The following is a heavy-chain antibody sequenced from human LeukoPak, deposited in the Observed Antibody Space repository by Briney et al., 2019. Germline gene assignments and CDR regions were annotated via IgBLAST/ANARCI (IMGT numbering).Heavy chain of an antibody. Sequence: SETLSLTCTVSGGSISSYYWSWIRQPPGKGLEWIGYIYNSGSTYYNPSLKSRVTISVDTSKNQFSLKLSSVTAADTAVYYCARYYDSSGYYRGSWFDPWGQGTLVTVSS. D-gene: IGHD3-22*01. CDR3: ARYYDSSGYYRGSWFDP. V-gene: IGHV4-59*08. J-gene: IGHJ5*02. CDR2: IYNSGST. CDR1: GGSISSYY.